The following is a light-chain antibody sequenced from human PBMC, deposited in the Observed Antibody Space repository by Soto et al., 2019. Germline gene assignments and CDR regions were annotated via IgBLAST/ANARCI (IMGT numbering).Light chain of an antibody. CDR3: QQYNNWPPTWT. Sequence: EIVLTQSPGTLSLSPGKRATLSCRASQSVSSYLAWYQQKPGQAPRLLIYGASTRATGIPARFSGSGSGTEFTLTISSLQSEDFAVYYCQQYNNWPPTWTFGQGTKVDIK. CDR2: GAS. V-gene: IGKV3-15*01. J-gene: IGKJ1*01. CDR1: QSVSSY.